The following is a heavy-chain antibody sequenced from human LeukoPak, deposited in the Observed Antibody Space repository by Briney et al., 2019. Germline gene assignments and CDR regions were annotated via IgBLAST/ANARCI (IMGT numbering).Heavy chain of an antibody. CDR1: GFTFSHYS. J-gene: IGHJ4*02. CDR2: ISSSSSFI. CDR3: ARVIAAAGSYYFDY. V-gene: IGHV3-21*01. Sequence: PGGSLRLSCAASGFTFSHYSMNWVRQAPGKGLEWVSSISSSSSFIYYADSVKGRFSISRDNAENSLYLQMNSLRAEDTAVYYCARVIAAAGSYYFDYWGQGTLVTVSS. D-gene: IGHD6-13*01.